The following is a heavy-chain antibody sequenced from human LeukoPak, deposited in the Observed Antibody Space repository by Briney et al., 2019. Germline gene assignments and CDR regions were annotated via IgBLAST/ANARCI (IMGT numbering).Heavy chain of an antibody. D-gene: IGHD5-24*01. CDR1: GFNFHNFA. Sequence: PERSLRLSCEASGFNFHNFAMHWVRQAPGKGLEGVAVISNDERNKYYTDSVKGRFTISRDNSKSTVYLQMNSLRPEDTAVYYCARPSPPGDGYNPCDYWGPGALVTVSS. CDR3: ARPSPPGDGYNPCDY. J-gene: IGHJ4*02. V-gene: IGHV3-30*04. CDR2: ISNDERNK.